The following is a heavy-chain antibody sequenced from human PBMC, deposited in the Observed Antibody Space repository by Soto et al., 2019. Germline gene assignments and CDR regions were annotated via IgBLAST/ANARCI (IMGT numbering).Heavy chain of an antibody. CDR1: GFTFSSYA. V-gene: IGHV3-48*01. CDR2: ISSGSGII. CDR3: ARVGATSWFDP. D-gene: IGHD1-26*01. J-gene: IGHJ5*02. Sequence: EVQLVESGGGLVQPGGSLRLSCAASGFTFSSYAMNWVRQAPGKGLEWVSYISSGSGIIYYADSVKGRFTISRDTAKNALYLHMNSLRAEDTAVYYCARVGATSWFDPWGQGPLVTVSS.